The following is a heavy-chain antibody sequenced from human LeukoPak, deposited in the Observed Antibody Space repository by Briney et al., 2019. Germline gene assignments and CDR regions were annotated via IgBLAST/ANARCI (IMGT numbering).Heavy chain of an antibody. V-gene: IGHV1-2*02. D-gene: IGHD1-20*01. CDR3: AREGVTGTDAFDY. CDR1: GYTFTGYY. CDR2: INPNSGGT. Sequence: ASVKVSCKASGYTFTGYYMHWVRQAPGQGLEWMGWINPNSGGTNYAQKFQGRVTMTRDMSTSTVYMDLSSLRSEDTAVYYCAREGVTGTDAFDYWGQGTLVTVSS. J-gene: IGHJ4*02.